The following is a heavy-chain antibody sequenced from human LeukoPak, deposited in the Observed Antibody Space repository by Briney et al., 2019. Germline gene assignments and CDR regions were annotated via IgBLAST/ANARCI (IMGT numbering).Heavy chain of an antibody. CDR3: ARDHAFSYYYYYMDV. Sequence: GGTLRLSCAGSRFIISSYGMNWVRQAPGKGLEWVSYISSSGSTIYYADSVKGRFTISRDNAKNSLYLQMNSLRAEDTAVYYCARDHAFSYYYYYMDVWGKGTTVTVSS. D-gene: IGHD3-3*01. V-gene: IGHV3-48*04. J-gene: IGHJ6*03. CDR2: ISSSGSTI. CDR1: RFIISSYG.